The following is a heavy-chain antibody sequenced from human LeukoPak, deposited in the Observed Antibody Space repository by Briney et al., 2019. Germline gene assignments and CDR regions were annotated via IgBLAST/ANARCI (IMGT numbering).Heavy chain of an antibody. D-gene: IGHD4-17*01. CDR2: MHHSGST. Sequence: SETLSLTCAVSGASISSDNWWSWVRQPPGKGLEWIGEMHHSGSTHYNPSLKSRVTMSTDKSENQLSLKLNSVTAADTPVYYCVRHGAFYFDSWGQGALVTVSS. CDR1: GASISSDNW. CDR3: VRHGAFYFDS. J-gene: IGHJ4*02. V-gene: IGHV4-4*02.